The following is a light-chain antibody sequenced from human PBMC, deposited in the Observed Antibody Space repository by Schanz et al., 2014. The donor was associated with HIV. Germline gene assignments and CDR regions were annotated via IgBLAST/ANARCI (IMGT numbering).Light chain of an antibody. J-gene: IGKJ2*01. CDR3: QQYNGWPPFT. CDR2: GAS. Sequence: EIVMTQSPGTLSVSPGERATLFCRASQTVSNNLAWYQQKPGQAPRLLIYGASTRVTGIPARFSGSGSGTEFTLTVSSLQSEDFAVYYCQQYNGWPPFTFGQGTKLEI. CDR1: QTVSNN. V-gene: IGKV3-15*01.